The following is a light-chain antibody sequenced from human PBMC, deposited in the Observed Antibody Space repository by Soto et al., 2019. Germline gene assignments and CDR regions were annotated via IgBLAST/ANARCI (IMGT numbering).Light chain of an antibody. CDR3: QQYIRAPLT. CDR1: QSVLYTSNNVNY. V-gene: IGKV4-1*01. CDR2: WVS. Sequence: DIVMTQSPDSLAVSLGERATINCKSSQSVLYTSNNVNYLSWFQQKPGQPPRLLISWVSTRESGVPDRFSGSGSGTDFTLTISSLQAEDVAVYCCQQYIRAPLTFGGGTKVEIK. J-gene: IGKJ4*01.